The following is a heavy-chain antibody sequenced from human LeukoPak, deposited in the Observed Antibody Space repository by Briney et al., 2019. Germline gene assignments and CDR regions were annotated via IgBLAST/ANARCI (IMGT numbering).Heavy chain of an antibody. Sequence: GGSLRLSCAASGFTFSSYAIHWVRQAPGKGLEWVAVISYDGSNKYYADSVKGRFTISRDNSKNTLYLQMNTQRAEDTAVYYCARTPLRGATKGFDNWGQGTLVTVSS. CDR3: ARTPLRGATKGFDN. CDR2: ISYDGSNK. CDR1: GFTFSSYA. D-gene: IGHD1-26*01. V-gene: IGHV3-30*04. J-gene: IGHJ4*02.